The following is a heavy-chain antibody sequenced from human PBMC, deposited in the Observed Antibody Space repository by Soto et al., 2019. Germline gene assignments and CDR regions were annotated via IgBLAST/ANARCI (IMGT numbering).Heavy chain of an antibody. Sequence: GGSLRLSCAASGFTFSSYSMNWVRQAPGKGLEWVSSISSSSSYIYYADSVKGRFTISRDNAKNSLYLQLNSLRSEDTAVYYCARDRAVAGSVVVNWFDPWGQETPVTVSS. CDR2: ISSSSSYI. V-gene: IGHV3-21*01. D-gene: IGHD6-19*01. CDR3: ARDRAVAGSVVVNWFDP. J-gene: IGHJ5*02. CDR1: GFTFSSYS.